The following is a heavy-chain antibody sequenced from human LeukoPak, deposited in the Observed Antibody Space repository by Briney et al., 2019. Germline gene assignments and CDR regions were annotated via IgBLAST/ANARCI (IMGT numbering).Heavy chain of an antibody. CDR3: ARPLLAVAVAGFDY. Sequence: GESLKISCKGSGYSFTTNWIGWVRQMPGKGLEWMGIIYPGDSDTRYSPSFQGQVTISADRSISTAYLQWSSLKASDTAMYYCARPLLAVAVAGFDYWGQGTLVTVSS. D-gene: IGHD6-19*01. CDR2: IYPGDSDT. V-gene: IGHV5-51*01. J-gene: IGHJ4*02. CDR1: GYSFTTNW.